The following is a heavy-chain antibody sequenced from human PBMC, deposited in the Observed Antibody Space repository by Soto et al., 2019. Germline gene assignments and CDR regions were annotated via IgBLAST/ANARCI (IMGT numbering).Heavy chain of an antibody. CDR3: ARRGGSWPELSMDV. CDR2: IDPSDSYA. CDR1: GYSFTSYW. V-gene: IGHV5-10-1*01. J-gene: IGHJ6*02. Sequence: PGESLKISCKASGYSFTSYWISWVRQMPGKGLEWMGRIDPSDSYANYSPSFQGHVTISADKSISTAYLQWSSLKASDTAMYYCARRGGSWPELSMDVWGQGTTVTVSS. D-gene: IGHD6-13*01.